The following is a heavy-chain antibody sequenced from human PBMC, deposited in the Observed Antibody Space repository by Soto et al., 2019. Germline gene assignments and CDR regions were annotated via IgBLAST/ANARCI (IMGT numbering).Heavy chain of an antibody. CDR3: AREEILTAYYYYFDY. V-gene: IGHV3-7*01. CDR1: VFTFISYW. Sequence: PGWSLRLSCASSVFTFISYWMSWVRQAPGKGLKWVANIKQDGSEKYYVHSVKGRFTISRDNAKNSLYLQMNSLRVEDTAVYYCAREEILTAYYYYFDYWGQGTLVTVSS. J-gene: IGHJ4*02. D-gene: IGHD3-9*01. CDR2: IKQDGSEK.